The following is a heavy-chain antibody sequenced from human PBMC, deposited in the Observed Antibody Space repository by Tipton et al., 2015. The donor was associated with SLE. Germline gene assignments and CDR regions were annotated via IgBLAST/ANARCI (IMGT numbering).Heavy chain of an antibody. J-gene: IGHJ4*02. CDR2: ISYDGSNK. CDR1: GFTFSSYA. D-gene: IGHD2-2*01. CDR3: ASYGTRGYDY. Sequence: RSLRLSCAASGFTFSSYAMHWVRQAPGKGLEWVAVISYDGSNKYYADSVKGRFTISRDNSKNTLYLQMNSLRAEDTAVYYCASYGTRGYDYWGQGTLVTVSS. V-gene: IGHV3-30-3*01.